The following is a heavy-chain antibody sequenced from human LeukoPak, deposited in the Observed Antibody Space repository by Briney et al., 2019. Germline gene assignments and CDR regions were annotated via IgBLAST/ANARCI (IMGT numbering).Heavy chain of an antibody. CDR2: IYYSGST. CDR1: GGSISSYY. Sequence: SETLSLTCTVSGGSISSYYWSWIRQPPGKGLEWIGYIYYSGSTNYNPSLKSRVTISVDTSKNQFSLKLSSVTAADTAVYYCARGSGDGSSSFYYYYYMDVWGKGTTVTVSS. CDR3: ARGSGDGSSSFYYYYYMDV. J-gene: IGHJ6*03. D-gene: IGHD6-6*01. V-gene: IGHV4-59*01.